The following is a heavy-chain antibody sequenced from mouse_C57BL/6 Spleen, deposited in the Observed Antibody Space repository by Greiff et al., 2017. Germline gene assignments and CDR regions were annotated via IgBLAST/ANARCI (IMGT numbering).Heavy chain of an antibody. Sequence: VQLKQSGPELVKPGASVKMSCKASGYTFTDYNMHWVKQSHGKSLEWIGYINPNNGGTSYNQKFKGKATLTVNKSSSTAYMELRSLTSEDSAVYDSARERQDDFDYWGQGTTLTVSS. V-gene: IGHV1-22*01. CDR1: GYTFTDYN. CDR3: ARERQDDFDY. CDR2: INPNNGGT. J-gene: IGHJ2*01. D-gene: IGHD6-1*01.